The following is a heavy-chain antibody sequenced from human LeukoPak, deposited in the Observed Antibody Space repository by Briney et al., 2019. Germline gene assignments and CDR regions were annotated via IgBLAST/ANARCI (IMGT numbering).Heavy chain of an antibody. V-gene: IGHV4-59*01. Sequence: SETLSLTCTVSVDSISSSYWSWIRQPPGKGLEWIGYIYYSGSTNYNPSLKSRVTISVDTSKNQFSLKLTSVTAADTAVYFCARERAAMDSWGQGTLVTVSS. CDR2: IYYSGST. J-gene: IGHJ5*02. D-gene: IGHD5-18*01. CDR1: VDSISSSY. CDR3: ARERAAMDS.